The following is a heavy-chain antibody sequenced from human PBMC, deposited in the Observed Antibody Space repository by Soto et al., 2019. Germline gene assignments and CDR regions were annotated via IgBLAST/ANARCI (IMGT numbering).Heavy chain of an antibody. Sequence: SETLSLTCNVSGGSISRTTYYWAWNRQPPGKGLEWIGYIYYSGNTNYNPSLNSRVTISVDTSKNQFSLKLNSMTAADTAVYYCARHNYGSGSTYFDYWGQGTLVTVSS. CDR3: ARHNYGSGSTYFDY. CDR1: GGSISRTTYY. V-gene: IGHV4-61*05. CDR2: IYYSGNT. J-gene: IGHJ4*02. D-gene: IGHD3-10*01.